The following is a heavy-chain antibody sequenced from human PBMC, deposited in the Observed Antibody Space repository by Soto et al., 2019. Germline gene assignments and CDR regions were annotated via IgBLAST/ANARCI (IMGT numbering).Heavy chain of an antibody. CDR1: GGSISRYY. Sequence: SETRSLTCTVSGGSISRYYWSWIRQPPGKGLEWIGYIYYSGSTNYNPSLKSRVTISVDTSKNQFSLKLSSVTAADTAVYYCATLRGGVAGRNAFDIWGQGTMVTVSS. J-gene: IGHJ3*02. CDR3: ATLRGGVAGRNAFDI. V-gene: IGHV4-59*08. D-gene: IGHD6-19*01. CDR2: IYYSGST.